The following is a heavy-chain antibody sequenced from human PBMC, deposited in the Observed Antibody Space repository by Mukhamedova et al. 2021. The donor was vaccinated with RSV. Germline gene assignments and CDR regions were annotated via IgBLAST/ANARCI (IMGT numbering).Heavy chain of an antibody. CDR3: ARQVITFGGVIDP. D-gene: IGHD3-16*01. CDR2: IYYSGST. V-gene: IGHV4-39*01. Sequence: LRQPPGKGLESIGSIYYSGSTYYNPSLKSRVTISVDTSKNQFSLKLSSVTAADTAVYYCARQVITFGGVIDPWGQGTLVTVSS. J-gene: IGHJ5*02.